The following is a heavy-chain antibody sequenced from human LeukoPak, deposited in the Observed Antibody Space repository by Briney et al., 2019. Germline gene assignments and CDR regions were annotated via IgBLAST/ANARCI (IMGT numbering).Heavy chain of an antibody. D-gene: IGHD2-2*01. CDR2: ISGSGGST. J-gene: IGHJ4*02. Sequence: GGSLRLSCAASGFTFSSYWMSWVRQTPGKGLEWVSAISGSGGSTYYADSVKGRFTISRDNSKNTLYLQMNSLRAEDTAVYYCAKVLALNDCSSTSCLDYWGQGTLVTVSS. CDR3: AKVLALNDCSSTSCLDY. V-gene: IGHV3-23*01. CDR1: GFTFSSYW.